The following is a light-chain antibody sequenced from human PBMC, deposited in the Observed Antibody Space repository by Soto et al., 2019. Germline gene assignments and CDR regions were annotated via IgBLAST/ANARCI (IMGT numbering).Light chain of an antibody. Sequence: QSVLTQPPSVSGAPGQGVTISCTGSSSNIGAPYDVHWYQHFPGTVPKLLIYGSSNRPSGVPDRFSGSKSGTSASLAITGLQTEDEADYYCQSYDRSLRGGVFGGGTKLTVL. J-gene: IGLJ2*01. CDR1: SSNIGAPYD. CDR3: QSYDRSLRGGV. V-gene: IGLV1-40*01. CDR2: GSS.